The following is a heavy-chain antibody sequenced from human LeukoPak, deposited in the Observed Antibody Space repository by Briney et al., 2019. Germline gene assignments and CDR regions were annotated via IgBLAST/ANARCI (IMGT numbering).Heavy chain of an antibody. D-gene: IGHD3-3*01. CDR1: GGSFSGYY. Sequence: SETLPLTCAVYGGSFSGYYWSWIRQPPGKGLEWIGEINHSGSTNYNPSLKSRVTISVDTSKNQFSLKLSSVTAADTAVYYCARERSGYYDYWGQGTLVTVSS. V-gene: IGHV4-34*01. CDR3: ARERSGYYDY. CDR2: INHSGST. J-gene: IGHJ4*02.